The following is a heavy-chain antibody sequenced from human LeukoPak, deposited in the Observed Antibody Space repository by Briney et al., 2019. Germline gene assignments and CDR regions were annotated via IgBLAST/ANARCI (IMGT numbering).Heavy chain of an antibody. Sequence: ASVKVSCKASGYTFTIYGINWVRQAPGHGLEWMGSISAYNGNTNYAQKLQGRVTMTTDTSTSTAYMELRSLRSDDTAVYYCARTYYYDSSGYSGDAFDIWGQGTMVTVSS. CDR3: ARTYYYDSSGYSGDAFDI. CDR2: ISAYNGNT. CDR1: GYTFTIYG. J-gene: IGHJ3*02. V-gene: IGHV1-18*01. D-gene: IGHD3-22*01.